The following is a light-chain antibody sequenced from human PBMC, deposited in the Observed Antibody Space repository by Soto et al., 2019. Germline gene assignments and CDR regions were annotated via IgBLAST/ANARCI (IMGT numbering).Light chain of an antibody. Sequence: DIGLTQSPGTLSLSPGERATLSCRASQSVTSNYLAWYQQKPGQAPRLLMYGTSSRATGIPDRFSGSGSGTDFTLTISSLEPEDFAVYYCHQYGRSPRGTSGQGTKVDIK. J-gene: IGKJ1*01. CDR3: HQYGRSPRGT. CDR1: QSVTSNY. CDR2: GTS. V-gene: IGKV3-20*01.